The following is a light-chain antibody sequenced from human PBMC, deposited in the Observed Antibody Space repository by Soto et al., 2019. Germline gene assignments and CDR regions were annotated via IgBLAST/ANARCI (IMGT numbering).Light chain of an antibody. J-gene: IGKJ1*01. CDR2: RVS. CDR3: MQGTHWPPWT. Sequence: DVVMTQSPLSLPVTLGQPASISCRSSQSLVSSDGNTYLHWFQQRPGQSPRRLIYRVSNRDSGXPXRXXGSGSGTDFTLKISRVEAEDVGVYYCMQGTHWPPWTFGQGTKVEIK. CDR1: QSLVSSDGNTY. V-gene: IGKV2-30*01.